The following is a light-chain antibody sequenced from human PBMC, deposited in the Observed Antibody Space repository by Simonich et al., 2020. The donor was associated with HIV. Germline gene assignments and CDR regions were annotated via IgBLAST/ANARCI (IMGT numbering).Light chain of an antibody. CDR1: QSLVHSDGNTY. V-gene: IGKV2-30*02. CDR2: KVS. J-gene: IGKJ2*01. CDR3: MQGIQSPKT. Sequence: DIVMTQSPLSLPVTLGQPASISCRSSQSLVHSDGNTYLNWYHQRPGQSPRRLIYKVSNRDSGVPDRFSGSGSDTDFTLKISRVEAEDVGIYYCMQGIQSPKTFGQGTKLEI.